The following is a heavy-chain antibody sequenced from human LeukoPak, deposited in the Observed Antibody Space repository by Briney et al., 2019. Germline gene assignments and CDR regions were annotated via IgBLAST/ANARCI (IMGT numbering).Heavy chain of an antibody. CDR2: LYFSGST. D-gene: IGHD3-22*01. CDR3: ARVMYYDSSGYRDDAFDI. J-gene: IGHJ3*02. CDR1: AGSVNSSPYY. V-gene: IGHV4-39*01. Sequence: SETLSLTCTVSAGSVNSSPYYWGWVRQPPGKGLEWIGYLYFSGSTYFNPSLKSRVTILEDTSKNQFSLKLSSVTAADTAVYYCARVMYYDSSGYRDDAFDIWGQGTMVTVSS.